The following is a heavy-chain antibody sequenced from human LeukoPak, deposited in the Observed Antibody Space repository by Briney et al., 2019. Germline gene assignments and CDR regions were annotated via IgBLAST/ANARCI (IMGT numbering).Heavy chain of an antibody. CDR1: DDSITMYY. D-gene: IGHD5-18*01. CDR2: INHSGST. CDR3: ARGRKYTNGYRVTELGSGYFDY. Sequence: SSETLSLTCTVSDDSITMYYWTWIRQPPGKGLEWIGEINHSGSTNYNPSLKSRVTISVDTSKNQFSLKLSSVTAADTAMYYCARGRKYTNGYRVTELGSGYFDYWGQGILVTVSS. V-gene: IGHV4-34*01. J-gene: IGHJ4*02.